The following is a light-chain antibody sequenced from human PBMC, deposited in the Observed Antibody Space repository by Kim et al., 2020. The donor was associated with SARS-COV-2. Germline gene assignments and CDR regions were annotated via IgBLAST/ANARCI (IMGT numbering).Light chain of an antibody. CDR2: RNN. J-gene: IGLJ2*01. CDR1: SSNIGSNY. V-gene: IGLV1-47*01. Sequence: VTISCSGRSSNIGSNYVDWYQQLPGTAPKLLIYRNNQRPSGVPDRFSGSKSGTSASLAISGLRSEDEADYYCAAWDDSLSGPNVVFGGGTQLTVL. CDR3: AAWDDSLSGPNVV.